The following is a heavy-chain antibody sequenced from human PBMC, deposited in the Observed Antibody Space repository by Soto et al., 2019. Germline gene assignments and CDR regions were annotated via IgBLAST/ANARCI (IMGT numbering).Heavy chain of an antibody. CDR1: GGSISSNKW. D-gene: IGHD2-2*01. V-gene: IGHV4-4*02. J-gene: IGHJ6*02. CDR3: ARDDHIVVVPTSLGAMDV. CDR2: IYHSGST. Sequence: QVQLQESGPGLVKPSETLSLTCAVYGGSISSNKWWSWVRQPPGKGLEWIGEIYHSGSTNYNPSLKRRVTISLDKSKNQLSLKLTSVTAAGSAVYYCARDDHIVVVPTSLGAMDVWGQGTTVSVSS.